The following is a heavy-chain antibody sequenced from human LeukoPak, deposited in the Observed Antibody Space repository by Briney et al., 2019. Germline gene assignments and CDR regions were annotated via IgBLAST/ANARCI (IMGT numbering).Heavy chain of an antibody. CDR3: ARTSQPLVFDY. CDR1: GFTFSSYA. CDR2: ISYDGSNK. Sequence: GGSLRLSCAASGFTFSSYAMNWVRQAPGKGLEWVAVISYDGSNKYYADSVKGRFTISRDNSKNTLYLQMNSLRSEDTAVYYCARTSQPLVFDYWGQGTLVTVSS. J-gene: IGHJ4*02. V-gene: IGHV3-30-3*01. D-gene: IGHD2-8*02.